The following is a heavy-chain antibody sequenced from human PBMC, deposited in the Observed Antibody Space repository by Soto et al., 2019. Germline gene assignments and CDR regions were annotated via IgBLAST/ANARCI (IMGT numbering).Heavy chain of an antibody. V-gene: IGHV3-7*05. CDR2: IKQDGSEE. J-gene: IGHJ5*02. CDR3: ARFASGRSAST. Sequence: EVQVVESGGGLVQPGGSLRLSCAASGFTFSDYWMSWARQAPEKGLELVANIKQDGSEEYYVDSVKGRFTISRDNAKNSLYLQMDSLRADDTVIYYCARFASGRSASTWGQGTLVTVSS. D-gene: IGHD6-19*01. CDR1: GFTFSDYW.